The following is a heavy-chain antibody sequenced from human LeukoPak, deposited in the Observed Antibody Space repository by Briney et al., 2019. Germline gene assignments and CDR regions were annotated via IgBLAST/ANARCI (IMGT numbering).Heavy chain of an antibody. CDR1: GFSFSNHG. J-gene: IGHJ4*02. D-gene: IGHD6-19*01. Sequence: PGTSLRHSCVASGFSFSNHGMHWVRQAPGKGLEWVSVIASDGGAKFYADSVKGRFTLSRDNPKNMFFLQMNLLTVEDTAIYYCAREATWGQWYFDHWGQGTPVTVSS. V-gene: IGHV3-30*03. CDR2: IASDGGAK. CDR3: AREATWGQWYFDH.